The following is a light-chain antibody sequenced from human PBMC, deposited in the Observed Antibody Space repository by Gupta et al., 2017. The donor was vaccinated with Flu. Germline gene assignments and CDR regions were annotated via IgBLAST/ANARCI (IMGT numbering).Light chain of an antibody. CDR3: LQDYTYPRT. CDR2: GGS. CDR1: QAIRSD. J-gene: IGKJ2*01. V-gene: IGKV1-6*02. Sequence: AIQMTQSPSSLSASIGDRVTISYRASQAIRSDLAWYQHTPGKAPKLLIFGGSSLQSGVPSRFSGSGSATDFTLTISGLQPEDFATYYCLQDYTYPRTFGQGTKVEI.